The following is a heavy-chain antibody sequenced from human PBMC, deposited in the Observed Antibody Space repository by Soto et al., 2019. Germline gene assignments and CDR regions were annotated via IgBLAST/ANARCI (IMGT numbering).Heavy chain of an antibody. V-gene: IGHV4-59*12. D-gene: IGHD2-2*01. CDR1: GGSISSFF. CDR3: ARGLYCSSTSCYRRVIYGMDV. CDR2: IFYNGNT. J-gene: IGHJ6*02. Sequence: SETLSLTCSVSGGSISSFFWSWVRQPPGKGLEWIGYIFYNGNTNYNPSFESRVTMSVDTSKNQFSLKLSSVTAADTAVYYCARGLYCSSTSCYRRVIYGMDVWGQGTTVTVSS.